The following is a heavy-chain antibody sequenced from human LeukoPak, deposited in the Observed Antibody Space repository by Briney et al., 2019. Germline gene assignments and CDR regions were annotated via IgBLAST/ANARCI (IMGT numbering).Heavy chain of an antibody. Sequence: SVKVSCKASGGTFSSYAISWVRQAPGQGLEWMGGIIPIFGTANYAQKFQGRITITADESTSTAYMELSSLRSEDTAAYYCARDPRWAYGDYPRGFDYWGQGTLVTVSS. CDR3: ARDPRWAYGDYPRGFDY. V-gene: IGHV1-69*13. CDR1: GGTFSSYA. J-gene: IGHJ4*02. CDR2: IIPIFGTA. D-gene: IGHD4-17*01.